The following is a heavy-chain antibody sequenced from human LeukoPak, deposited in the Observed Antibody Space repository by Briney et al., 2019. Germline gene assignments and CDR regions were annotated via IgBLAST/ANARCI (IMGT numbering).Heavy chain of an antibody. CDR1: GFTFSSYA. J-gene: IGHJ6*02. V-gene: IGHV3-30-3*01. Sequence: GSLRLSCAASGFTFSSYAMHWVRQAPGKGLEWVAVISYDGSNKYYADSVKGRFTISRDNSKNTLYLQMNSLRAEDTAVYYCAKKESRYCSSTSCLIGMDVWGQGTTVTVSS. D-gene: IGHD2-2*01. CDR2: ISYDGSNK. CDR3: AKKESRYCSSTSCLIGMDV.